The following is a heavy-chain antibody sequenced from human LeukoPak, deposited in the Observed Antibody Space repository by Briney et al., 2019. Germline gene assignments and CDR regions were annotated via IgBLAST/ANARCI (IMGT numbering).Heavy chain of an antibody. J-gene: IGHJ4*02. CDR1: GGSISSYY. V-gene: IGHV4-34*01. Sequence: SETLSLTCTVSGGSISSYYWSWIRQPPGKGLEWIGEINHSGSTNYNPSLKSRVTISVDTSKNQFSLKLSSVTAADTAVYYCARLQQWLQEHYYFDCWGQGTLVTVSS. CDR3: ARLQQWLQEHYYFDC. D-gene: IGHD6-19*01. CDR2: INHSGST.